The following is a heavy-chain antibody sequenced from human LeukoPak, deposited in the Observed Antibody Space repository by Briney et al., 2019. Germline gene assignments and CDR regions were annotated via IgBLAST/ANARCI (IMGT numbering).Heavy chain of an antibody. V-gene: IGHV3-23*01. J-gene: IGHJ4*02. D-gene: IGHD3-3*01. Sequence: GGSLRLSCAASGFTFSSYAMSWVRQAPGKGLEWVSAISGSGGSTYYADSVKGRFTISRDNSKNTLYLQMNSLRAEDMAVYYCAKEPFWSGYSVHYKDYWGQGTLVTVSS. CDR3: AKEPFWSGYSVHYKDY. CDR1: GFTFSSYA. CDR2: ISGSGGST.